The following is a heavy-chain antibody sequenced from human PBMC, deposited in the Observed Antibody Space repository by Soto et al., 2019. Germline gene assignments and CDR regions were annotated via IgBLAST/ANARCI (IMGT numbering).Heavy chain of an antibody. Sequence: QVQLVQSGAEVKKPGSSVKVSCKASGGTFSSYAISWVRQAPGQGLEWMGGIIPIFGTANYAQKFQGRVTITADKSTSTAYMALSSLRSEDTAVYYFASHGSIAARQGPYFDYWGQGTLVTVSS. V-gene: IGHV1-69*06. D-gene: IGHD6-6*01. CDR3: ASHGSIAARQGPYFDY. J-gene: IGHJ4*02. CDR1: GGTFSSYA. CDR2: IIPIFGTA.